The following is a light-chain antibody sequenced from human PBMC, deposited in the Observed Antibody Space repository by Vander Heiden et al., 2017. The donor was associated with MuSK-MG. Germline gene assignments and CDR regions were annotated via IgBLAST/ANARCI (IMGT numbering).Light chain of an antibody. CDR2: ATS. Sequence: DIQMTQSRSSLSASVGDRVTITCRTSQSISSYLNWYQQKPGKAPKLLIYATSSLQSGVPSRFSGSGSGTDFTLTISRLQPDDFATYYCQQSDSTPWTFGQGTKVEI. CDR3: QQSDSTPWT. V-gene: IGKV1-39*01. CDR1: QSISSY. J-gene: IGKJ1*01.